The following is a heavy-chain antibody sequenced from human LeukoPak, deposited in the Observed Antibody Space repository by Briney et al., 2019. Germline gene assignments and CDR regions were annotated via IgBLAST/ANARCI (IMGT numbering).Heavy chain of an antibody. CDR1: GGSISSYY. CDR2: IYYSGST. Sequence: SETLSLTCTVSGGSISSYYWSWIRQPPGKGLEWIGYIYYSGSTNYNPSLKSRVTISVDTSKNQFSLKLSSVTAADTAVYYCAREGGWLQLIPPQAGFDYWGQGTLVTVSS. CDR3: AREGGWLQLIPPQAGFDY. D-gene: IGHD5-24*01. V-gene: IGHV4-59*01. J-gene: IGHJ4*02.